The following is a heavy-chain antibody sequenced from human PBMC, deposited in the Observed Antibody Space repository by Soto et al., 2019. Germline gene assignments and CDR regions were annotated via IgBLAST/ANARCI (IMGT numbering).Heavy chain of an antibody. CDR3: ARSQWLVPPSPFDY. V-gene: IGHV4-61*01. J-gene: IGHJ4*02. D-gene: IGHD6-19*01. CDR1: GGSVSSGSYY. CDR2: IYYSGST. Sequence: QVQLQESGPGLVKPSETLSLTCTVSGGSVSSGSYYWSWIRQPPGKGLEWIGYIYYSGSTNYNPSLKSRVTISVDTSKNQFSLKLSSVTAADTAVYYCARSQWLVPPSPFDYWGQGTLVTVSS.